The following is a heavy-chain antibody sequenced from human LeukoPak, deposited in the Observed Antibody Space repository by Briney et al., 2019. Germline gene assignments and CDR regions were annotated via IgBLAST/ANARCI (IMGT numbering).Heavy chain of an antibody. V-gene: IGHV3-48*04. CDR2: ISSSSSTI. Sequence: PAGGSLRLSCAASGFTFSNYAMHWVRQAPGKGLEWVSYISSSSSTIYYADSVKGRFTISRDNAKNSLYLQMNSLRAEDTAVYYCARDFAVVPLPEGFDYWGQGTLVTVSS. CDR1: GFTFSNYA. J-gene: IGHJ4*02. D-gene: IGHD2-2*01. CDR3: ARDFAVVPLPEGFDY.